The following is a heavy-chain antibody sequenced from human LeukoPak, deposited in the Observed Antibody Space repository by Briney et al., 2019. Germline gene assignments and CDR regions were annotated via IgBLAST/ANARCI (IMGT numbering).Heavy chain of an antibody. D-gene: IGHD2-2*01. J-gene: IGHJ4*02. V-gene: IGHV3-23*01. CDR1: GFTFNKYV. Sequence: GGSLRLSCAASGFTFNKYVVSWVRQAPGKGLEWVSSISGSGDDTYYADSVKGRFTISRDNSKNALFLQMNSLRAEDTAVYYCAKSGPYCSSTSCNYFDYWGQGTLVTVSS. CDR3: AKSGPYCSSTSCNYFDY. CDR2: ISGSGDDT.